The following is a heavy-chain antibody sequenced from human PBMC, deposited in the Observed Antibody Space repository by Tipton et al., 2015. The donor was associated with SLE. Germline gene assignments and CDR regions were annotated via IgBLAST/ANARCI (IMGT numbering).Heavy chain of an antibody. D-gene: IGHD2-2*02. V-gene: IGHV3-9*03. CDR3: AKSGGIVVVPAAIDG. CDR1: GFTFDDYA. CDR2: ISWNSGSI. J-gene: IGHJ4*02. Sequence: SLRLSCAASGFTFDDYAMHWVRQAPGKGLEWVSGISWNSGSIGYADSVKGRFTISRDNAKNSLYLQMNSLRAEDMALYYCAKSGGIVVVPAAIDGWGQGTLVTVSS.